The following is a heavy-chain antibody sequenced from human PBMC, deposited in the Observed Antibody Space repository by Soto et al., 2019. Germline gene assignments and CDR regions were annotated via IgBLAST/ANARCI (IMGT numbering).Heavy chain of an antibody. D-gene: IGHD3-22*01. Sequence: SVKVSCKASGGIFSNFVITWVRQAPGHGLEWMGQIIPVFGTPNYAQMFQGRVTITADESTGTAYMELSSLRSDDTAVYYCASPGYDSSAYLPNAHWGQGTLVTVSS. CDR1: GGIFSNFV. V-gene: IGHV1-69*13. J-gene: IGHJ4*02. CDR3: ASPGYDSSAYLPNAH. CDR2: IIPVFGTP.